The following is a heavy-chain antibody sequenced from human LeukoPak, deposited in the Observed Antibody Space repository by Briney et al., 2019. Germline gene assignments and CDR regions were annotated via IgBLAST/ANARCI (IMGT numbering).Heavy chain of an antibody. CDR2: ILTGDNT. CDR3: ATELRYVGGYFDY. J-gene: IGHJ4*02. V-gene: IGHV3-53*01. D-gene: IGHD3-9*01. CDR1: GFTVRSKS. Sequence: PGGSLRLSCAASGFTVRSKSMSWVRQAPGKGPEWVSVILTGDNTYYSDSVRGRFTISRDHSRNTLYLQMNNLRAEDTAVYYCATELRYVGGYFDYWGQGTLVTVSS.